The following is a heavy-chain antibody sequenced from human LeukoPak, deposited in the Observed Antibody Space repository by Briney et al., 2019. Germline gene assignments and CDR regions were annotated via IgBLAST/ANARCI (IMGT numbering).Heavy chain of an antibody. CDR1: GFTVSSNY. Sequence: GGSLRLSCAASGFTVSSNYMSWVRQAPGKGLEWVSVIYNGGSTYYADSVKGRFTISRDNSKNTLYLQMNSLRAEDTAVYYCAREVVRDGYNVYWYFDLWGRGTLVTVSS. CDR3: AREVVRDGYNVYWYFDL. D-gene: IGHD5-24*01. V-gene: IGHV3-53*01. J-gene: IGHJ2*01. CDR2: IYNGGST.